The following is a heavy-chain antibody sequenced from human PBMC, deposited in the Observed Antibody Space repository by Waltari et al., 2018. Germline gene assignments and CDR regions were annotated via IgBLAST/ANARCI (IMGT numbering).Heavy chain of an antibody. CDR2: ISWNSGSI. V-gene: IGHV3-9*03. Sequence: VQLVESGGGVVQPGGSLRLSCAASGFTFSSYGMHWVRQAPGKGLEWVSGISWNSGSIGYADSVKGRFTISRDNAKNSLYLQMNSLRAEDMALYYCAKDITLSSTSGAFDIWGQGTMVTVSS. J-gene: IGHJ3*02. CDR3: AKDITLSSTSGAFDI. CDR1: GFTFSSYG. D-gene: IGHD2-2*01.